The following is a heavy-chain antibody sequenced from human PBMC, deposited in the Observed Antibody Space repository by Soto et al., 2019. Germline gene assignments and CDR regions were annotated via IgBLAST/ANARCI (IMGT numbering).Heavy chain of an antibody. CDR2: ISYDGSNK. V-gene: IGHV3-30*18. CDR1: GFTVSNFG. Sequence: GGSLRLSCAASGFTVSNFGMHSVRQAPGKGLEWVAVISYDGSNKYYADSVKGRFTISRDNSKNTLYLQMNSLRAEDTAVYYCANEVLRFLEWLLPDYWGQGTLVTVSS. J-gene: IGHJ4*02. CDR3: ANEVLRFLEWLLPDY. D-gene: IGHD3-3*01.